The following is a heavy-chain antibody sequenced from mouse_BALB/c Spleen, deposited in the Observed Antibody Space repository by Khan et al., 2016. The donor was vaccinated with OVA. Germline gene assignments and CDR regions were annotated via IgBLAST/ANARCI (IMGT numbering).Heavy chain of an antibody. Sequence: EVHLVESGGDLVKPGGSLKLSCAAFGFTFSTYGMSWVRQTPDKRLEWVATISSGGTYTSYPDSVKGRFTISRDNAKNTLYLQMSSLKSEDTAMYYCARLAYYYDSEGFAYWGQGTLVTVSA. CDR1: GFTFSTYG. V-gene: IGHV5-6*01. CDR3: ARLAYYYDSEGFAY. CDR2: ISSGGTYT. D-gene: IGHD1-1*01. J-gene: IGHJ3*01.